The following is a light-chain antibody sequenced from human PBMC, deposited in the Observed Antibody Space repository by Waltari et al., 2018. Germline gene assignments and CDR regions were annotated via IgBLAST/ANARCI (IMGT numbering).Light chain of an antibody. J-gene: IGLJ2*01. V-gene: IGLV3-25*03. CDR3: QSIDVDALT. CDR1: VLPKQY. Sequence: SFELTQPPSVSVSPGQTATITCSGDVLPKQYVYWYQQKPCQAPVLLFYKDTERPSGIPERCSGSTAGTGTKVTLTIGGVQAEDEADYYCQSIDVDALTFGGGTKLTVL. CDR2: KDT.